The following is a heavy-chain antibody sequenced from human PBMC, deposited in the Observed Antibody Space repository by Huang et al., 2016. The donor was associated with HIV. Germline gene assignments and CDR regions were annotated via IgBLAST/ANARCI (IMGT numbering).Heavy chain of an antibody. Sequence: QVQLVQSGAEVKTVGSSVKVSCKASGGTFSNYAISWVRLAPGHGLEWMGGIIPIFGTANFAQKFQGRVTITADVSTSTAYLELSSLRSEDTAVYFCARQLYDNTGYLMGARLYDWGQGTLVTVSS. CDR1: GGTFSNYA. J-gene: IGHJ4*02. D-gene: IGHD3-22*01. CDR3: ARQLYDNTGYLMGARLYD. V-gene: IGHV1-69*13. CDR2: IIPIFGTA.